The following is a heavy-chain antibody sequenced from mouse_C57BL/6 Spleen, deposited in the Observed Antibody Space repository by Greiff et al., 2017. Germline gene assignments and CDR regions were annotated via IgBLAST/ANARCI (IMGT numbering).Heavy chain of an antibody. D-gene: IGHD2-4*01. CDR3: ARDYDYVLFAY. Sequence: EVHLVESGGGLVKPGGSLKLSCAASGFTFSSYAMSWVRQTPEKRLEWVATISDGGSYTYYPDNVKGRFTISRDNAKNNLYLQMSHLKSEDTAMYYCARDYDYVLFAYWGQGTLVTVSA. CDR1: GFTFSSYA. J-gene: IGHJ3*01. V-gene: IGHV5-4*01. CDR2: ISDGGSYT.